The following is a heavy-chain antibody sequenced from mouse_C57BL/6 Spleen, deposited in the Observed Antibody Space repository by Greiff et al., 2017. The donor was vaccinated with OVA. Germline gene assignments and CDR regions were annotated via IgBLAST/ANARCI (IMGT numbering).Heavy chain of an antibody. V-gene: IGHV1-82*01. J-gene: IGHJ3*01. D-gene: IGHD1-1*01. CDR1: GYAFSSSW. CDR2: IYPGDGDT. CDR3: AREGPYYYGSSPFAY. Sequence: QVQLKQSGPELVKPGASVKISCKASGYAFSSSWMNWVKQRPGKGLEWIGRIYPGDGDTNYNGKFKGKATLTADKSSSTAYMQLSSLTSEDSAVYFCAREGPYYYGSSPFAYWGQGTLVTVSA.